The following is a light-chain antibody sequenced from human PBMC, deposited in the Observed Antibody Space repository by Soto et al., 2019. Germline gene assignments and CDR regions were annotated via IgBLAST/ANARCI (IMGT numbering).Light chain of an antibody. J-gene: IGLJ1*01. Sequence: QSALTQPPSASGSPGQSVTISCTGTSSDVGGYNYVSWYQQLPGKAPKVMIYEVSERPSGVPDRFSGSKSGNTASLTVSGLQAEDEADYYCSSYAGSNNYVFGTGTKVTVL. CDR1: SSDVGGYNY. V-gene: IGLV2-8*01. CDR3: SSYAGSNNYV. CDR2: EVS.